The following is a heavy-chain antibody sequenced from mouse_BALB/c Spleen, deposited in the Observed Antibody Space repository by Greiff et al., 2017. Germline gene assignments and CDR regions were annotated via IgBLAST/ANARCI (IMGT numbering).Heavy chain of an antibody. CDR2: INPSSGYT. D-gene: IGHD2-3*01. Sequence: QVQPKPSGAELARPGASVKMSRKASGYTFTSHTMHWGKQRPGQGLEWIGNINPSSGYTNYNQKFKDKATLTADKSSSTAYMQLRSLTSEDSAVYYCARRDDGYYYYAMDYWGQGTSVTVSS. J-gene: IGHJ4*01. V-gene: IGHV1-4*01. CDR3: ARRDDGYYYYAMDY. CDR1: GYTFTSHT.